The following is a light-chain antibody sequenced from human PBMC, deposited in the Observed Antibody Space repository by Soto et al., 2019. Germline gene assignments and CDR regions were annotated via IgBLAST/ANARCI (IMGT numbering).Light chain of an antibody. CDR1: SSDVGGYNS. CDR3: SSYTSSSVV. CDR2: DVS. J-gene: IGLJ2*01. V-gene: IGLV2-14*01. Sequence: SALTQPASVSGSPGQSIPISCTGTSSDVGGYNSVSWYQQHPGKAPKLMIYDVSNRPSGVSNRFSGSKSGNTASLTISGLQAEDEADYYCSSYTSSSVVFGGGTKLTVL.